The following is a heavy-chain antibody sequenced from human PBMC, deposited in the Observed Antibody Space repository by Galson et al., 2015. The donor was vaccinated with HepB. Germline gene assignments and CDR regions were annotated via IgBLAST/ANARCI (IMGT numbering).Heavy chain of an antibody. D-gene: IGHD6-13*01. Sequence: SVKVSCKASGGTFSSYTISWVRQAPGQGLEWMGRIIPILGIANYAQKFQGRVTITADKSTSTAYMELSSLRSEDTAVYYCASANQDPAAGLYYYYGMDVWGQGTTVTVSS. CDR1: GGTFSSYT. V-gene: IGHV1-69*02. CDR3: ASANQDPAAGLYYYYGMDV. CDR2: IIPILGIA. J-gene: IGHJ6*02.